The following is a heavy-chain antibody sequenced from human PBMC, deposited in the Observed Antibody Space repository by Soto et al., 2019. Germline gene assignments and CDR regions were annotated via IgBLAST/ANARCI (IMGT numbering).Heavy chain of an antibody. CDR3: VRDGARGYDMDV. D-gene: IGHD2-2*01. CDR1: GFSLRPYS. J-gene: IGHJ6*02. Sequence: GGSLRLSCTASGFSLRPYSMNWVCQAPGKGLEWVSYINMFSRSILYAESVKGRFSISRDHAKDTLFLQMNSLRDEDTAVYYCVRDGARGYDMDVWGQGTTVTVSS. CDR2: INMFSRSI. V-gene: IGHV3-48*02.